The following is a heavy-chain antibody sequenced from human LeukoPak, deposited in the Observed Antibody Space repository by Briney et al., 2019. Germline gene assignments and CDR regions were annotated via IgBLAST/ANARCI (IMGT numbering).Heavy chain of an antibody. V-gene: IGHV3-11*01. D-gene: IGHD3-3*01. Sequence: PGGSLRLSCAASGFTFSDYYMSWIRQAPGKGLEWVSYISSSGSTIYYADSVKGRSTISRDNAKNSLYLQMNSLRAEDTAVYYCARGSYDFWSGYYPNDYWGQGTLVTVSS. J-gene: IGHJ4*02. CDR1: GFTFSDYY. CDR2: ISSSGSTI. CDR3: ARGSYDFWSGYYPNDY.